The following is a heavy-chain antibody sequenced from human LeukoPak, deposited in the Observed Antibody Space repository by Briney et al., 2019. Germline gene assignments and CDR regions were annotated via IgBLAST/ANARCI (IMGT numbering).Heavy chain of an antibody. Sequence: GGSLRLSCAASGFTFSSYSMNWVRQAPGKGLEWVSSISSSSSYIYYADSVKGRFTISRDNAKNSLYLQMNSLRAEDTAVYYCARVHCSGGSCYDGSYYGMDVWGQGTTVTVSS. D-gene: IGHD2-15*01. CDR2: ISSSSSYI. CDR3: ARVHCSGGSCYDGSYYGMDV. CDR1: GFTFSSYS. J-gene: IGHJ6*02. V-gene: IGHV3-21*01.